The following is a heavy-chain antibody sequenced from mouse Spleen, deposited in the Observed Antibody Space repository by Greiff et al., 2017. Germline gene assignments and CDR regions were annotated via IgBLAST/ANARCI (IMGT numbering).Heavy chain of an antibody. CDR3: TTGYCGSPAWFAY. CDR2: IDPENGDT. D-gene: IGHD1-1*01. V-gene: IGHV14-4*01. Sequence: VQLQQSGAELMRPGASVKLSCTASGFNIKDDYMHWVKQRPEQGLEWIGWIDPENGDTEYASKFQGKATITADTSSNTAYLQLSSLTSEDTAVYYCTTGYCGSPAWFAYWGQGTLVTVSA. J-gene: IGHJ3*01. CDR1: GFNIKDDY.